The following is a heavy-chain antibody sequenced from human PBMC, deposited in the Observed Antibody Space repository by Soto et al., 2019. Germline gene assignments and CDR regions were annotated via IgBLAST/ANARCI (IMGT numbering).Heavy chain of an antibody. CDR1: GFTFSSYA. J-gene: IGHJ4*02. D-gene: IGHD3-10*01. CDR3: AKDLYGSGSYVYFDY. Sequence: GGSLRLSCAASGFTFSSYAMSWVRQAPGKGLEWVSAISGSGGSTYYTDSVKGRFTISRDNSKNKLYLQMNSLGAEDTAVYYCAKDLYGSGSYVYFDYWGQGTLVTVSS. CDR2: ISGSGGST. V-gene: IGHV3-23*01.